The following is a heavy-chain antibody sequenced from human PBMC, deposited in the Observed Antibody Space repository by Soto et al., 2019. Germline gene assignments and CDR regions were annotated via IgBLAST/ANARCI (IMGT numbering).Heavy chain of an antibody. J-gene: IGHJ6*01. D-gene: IGHD1-26*01. V-gene: IGHV4-61*01. CDR2: IYYSGST. CDR3: ARAAGATVYGMDV. CDR1: GGSVSSGSYY. Sequence: PSETLSLTCTVSGGSVSSGSYYLSWIRQPPGKGLEWIGYIYYSGSTNYNPSLKSRVTISVDTSKNQFSLKLSSVTAADTAVYYCARAAGATVYGMDVWGQGTAVA.